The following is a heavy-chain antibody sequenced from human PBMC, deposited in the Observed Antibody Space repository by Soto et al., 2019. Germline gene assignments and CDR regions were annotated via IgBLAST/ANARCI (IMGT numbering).Heavy chain of an antibody. V-gene: IGHV1-18*01. J-gene: IGHJ6*02. CDR2: ISAYNGNT. Sequence: ASVKVSCKASGYTFTSYGISWVRQAPGQGLEWMGWISAYNGNTNYAQKLQGRVTMTTDTSTSTAYMELRSLRSDDTAVYYCARAYRVLGEYYGMDVWGQGTTVTVSS. CDR3: ARAYRVLGEYYGMDV. CDR1: GYTFTSYG. D-gene: IGHD3-16*01.